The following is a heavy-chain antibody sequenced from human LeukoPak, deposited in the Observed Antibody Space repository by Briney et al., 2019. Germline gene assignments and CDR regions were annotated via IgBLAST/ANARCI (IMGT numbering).Heavy chain of an antibody. CDR2: IYYSGST. CDR3: ARANYDYVWGSYRLIPGSLFDY. D-gene: IGHD3-16*02. J-gene: IGHJ4*02. Sequence: KPSETLSLTCTVSGGSISTSNYYWGWIRQPPGKGLEWIGSIYYSGSTYYNPSLKSRVTISVDTSKNQFSLKLSSVTAADTAVYYCARANYDYVWGSYRLIPGSLFDYWGQGTLVTVSS. V-gene: IGHV4-39*07. CDR1: GGSISTSNYY.